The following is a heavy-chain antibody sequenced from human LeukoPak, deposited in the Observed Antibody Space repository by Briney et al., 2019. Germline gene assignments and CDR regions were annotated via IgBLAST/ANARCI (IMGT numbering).Heavy chain of an antibody. CDR1: GFTFSTYT. CDR2: ISSGSSYI. J-gene: IGHJ6*02. CDR3: AREVVVDV. Sequence: PGGSLRLSCAASGFTFSTYTMNWVRQAPGEGLDWVSSISSGSSYIYHADSVKGRFTISRDNAKNSLYLQMNSLRAEDTSVYYCAREVVVDVWGQGTTVTVSS. D-gene: IGHD2-15*01. V-gene: IGHV3-21*01.